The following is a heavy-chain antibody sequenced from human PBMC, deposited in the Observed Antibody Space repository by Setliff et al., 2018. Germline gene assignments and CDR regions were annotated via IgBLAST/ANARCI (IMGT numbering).Heavy chain of an antibody. CDR3: ARSPMRVPSLDADYGDYVGSYYYYGMDV. CDR1: GGTFSSYA. D-gene: IGHD4-17*01. V-gene: IGHV1-69*13. CDR2: IIPTFGTA. J-gene: IGHJ6*02. Sequence: GASVKVSCKASGGTFSSYAISWVRQAPGQGLEWMGGIIPTFGTANYAQKFQGRVTITADESTSTAYMELSSLRSEDTAVYYCARSPMRVPSLDADYGDYVGSYYYYGMDVWGQGTTVTVSS.